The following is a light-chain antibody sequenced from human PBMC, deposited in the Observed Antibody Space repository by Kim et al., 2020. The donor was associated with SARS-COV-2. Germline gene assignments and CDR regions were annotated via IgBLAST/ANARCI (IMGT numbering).Light chain of an antibody. J-gene: IGKJ1*01. CDR1: QSFLYSSNNKNY. CDR2: WAS. V-gene: IGKV4-1*01. Sequence: ATIKCKSSQSFLYSSNNKNYLAWYQQKPGQPPKLLIYWASTRESGVPDRFSGSGSGTDFTLTISSLQAEDVAVYYCQQYYSTPWTFGQGTKVDIK. CDR3: QQYYSTPWT.